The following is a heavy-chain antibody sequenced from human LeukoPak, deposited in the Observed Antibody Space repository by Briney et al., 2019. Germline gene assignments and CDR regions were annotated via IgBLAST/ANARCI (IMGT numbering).Heavy chain of an antibody. CDR1: GGSFSGYY. V-gene: IGHV4-34*01. CDR2: TNHSGST. Sequence: SETLSLTCAVYGGSFSGYYWSWIRQPPGKGLEWIGETNHSGSTNYNPSLKSRVTISVDTSKNQFSLKLSSVTAADTAVYYRARFTVTTLTALYYFDYWGQGTLVTVSS. J-gene: IGHJ4*02. D-gene: IGHD4-17*01. CDR3: ARFTVTTLTALYYFDY.